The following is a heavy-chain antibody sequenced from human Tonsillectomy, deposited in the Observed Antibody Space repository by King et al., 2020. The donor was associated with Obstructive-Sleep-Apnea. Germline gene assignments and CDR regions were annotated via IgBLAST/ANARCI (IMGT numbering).Heavy chain of an antibody. CDR1: GASISSTSYY. CDR2: IFYSGST. CDR3: ARRYSFWHWDH. Sequence: VQLQESGPGLVKPSETLSLTCTVSGASISSTSYYWGWIRQSPGKGLEWIGNIFYSGSTYYNPSLESRVTISIDTSKSHFSLRLTSVTAADTAVYFCARRYSFWHWDHWGQGTLVTVSS. D-gene: IGHD3-3*01. J-gene: IGHJ4*02. V-gene: IGHV4-39*07.